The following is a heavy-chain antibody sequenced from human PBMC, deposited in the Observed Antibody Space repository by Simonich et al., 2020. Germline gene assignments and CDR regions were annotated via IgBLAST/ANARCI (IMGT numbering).Heavy chain of an antibody. V-gene: IGHV4-59*08. J-gene: IGHJ4*02. CDR1: GGSISGYY. CDR2: TDNSGST. Sequence: QVQLQESGPGLVKPSETLSLTCTDSGGSISGYYWRWIRQPPVKGLEWIGYTDNSGSTNYNTSPKNRVTISVDTSKNQCSLKLSCVTAADTAVYYCARLPDYWGQGTLVTVSS. CDR3: ARLPDY.